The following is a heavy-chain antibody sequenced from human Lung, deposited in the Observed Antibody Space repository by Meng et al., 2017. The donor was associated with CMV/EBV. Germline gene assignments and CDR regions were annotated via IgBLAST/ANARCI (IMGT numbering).Heavy chain of an antibody. V-gene: IGHV4-59*01. Sequence: LXCTVSGGSISRYYWRWIRQLQGKGLEWIGYIYYIGSTNYNPSFKSRVTLSVDTSKNQFSLKLSSVTAADTAVYYCARVGGDYYYYGMDVWAQGTXVTV. CDR3: ARVGGDYYYYGMDV. D-gene: IGHD3-10*01. J-gene: IGHJ6*02. CDR2: IYYIGST. CDR1: GGSISRYY.